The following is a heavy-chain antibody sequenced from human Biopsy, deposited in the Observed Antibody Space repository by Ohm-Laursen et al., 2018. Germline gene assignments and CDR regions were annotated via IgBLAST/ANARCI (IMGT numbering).Heavy chain of an antibody. J-gene: IGHJ1*01. Sequence: SDTLCLTCTVSGGFFTGHYQTWIRQPPGKGLVWIGHISHTGYTSYKSSLKSRVTISLDTSRKHFSLRLTSLAAADTAVYYCARGSNEYGGLYFPHWGQGTLVTVSS. V-gene: IGHV4-59*11. CDR3: ARGSNEYGGLYFPH. D-gene: IGHD4-23*01. CDR2: ISHTGYT. CDR1: GGFFTGHY.